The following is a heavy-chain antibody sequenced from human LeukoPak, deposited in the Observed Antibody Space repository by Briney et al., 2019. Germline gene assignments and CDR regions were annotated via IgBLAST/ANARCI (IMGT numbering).Heavy chain of an antibody. J-gene: IGHJ4*02. CDR3: ASGYDGDY. CDR2: IKQDGSEK. V-gene: IGHV3-7*03. D-gene: IGHD5-12*01. CDR1: GFTFSSYG. Sequence: GGSLRLSCAASGFTFSSYGMHWVRQAPGKGLEWVANIKQDGSEKYYVDSVKGRFTISRDNSKNTLYLQMNSLRAEDTAVYYCASGYDGDYWGQGTLVTVSS.